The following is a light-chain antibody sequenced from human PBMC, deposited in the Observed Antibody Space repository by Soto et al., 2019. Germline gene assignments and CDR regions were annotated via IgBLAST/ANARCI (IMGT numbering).Light chain of an antibody. CDR3: QHYGGSLWP. CDR1: QSVSGNS. Sequence: ELVLTQSPGPLSLSPGERATLSCRASQSVSGNSLAWYRQNRGQSPRLIIYDVSTRATGIPDRFSGSGSGTDFTLTISRLEPEYFALFFCQHYGGSLWPFGQGTRVEIK. CDR2: DVS. V-gene: IGKV3-20*01. J-gene: IGKJ1*01.